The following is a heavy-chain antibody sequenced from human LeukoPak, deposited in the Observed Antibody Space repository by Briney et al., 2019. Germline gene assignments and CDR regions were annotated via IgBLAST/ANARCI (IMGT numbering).Heavy chain of an antibody. CDR3: AKGGGSGWPYFDY. CDR2: MSGSGGSR. V-gene: IGHV3-23*01. D-gene: IGHD6-19*01. Sequence: GGSLRLSCAASGFSFSSYAMSWVRQAPGKGLEWVSAMSGSGGSRYYGDSVKGRFTISRDNSKNTLYLQMGSLRPVDTAMYYCAKGGGSGWPYFDYWGQGTLLTVSS. J-gene: IGHJ4*02. CDR1: GFSFSSYA.